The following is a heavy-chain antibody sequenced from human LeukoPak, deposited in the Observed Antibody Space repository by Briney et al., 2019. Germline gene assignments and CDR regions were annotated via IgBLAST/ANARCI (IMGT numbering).Heavy chain of an antibody. Sequence: GGSLRLSRAASGFTFSSYGMHWVRQAPGKGLEWVAVIWYDGSNKYYADSVKGRFTISRDNSKNTLYLQMNSLRAEDTAVYYCARRGVVVTAIDYWGQGTLVTVSS. D-gene: IGHD2-21*02. CDR2: IWYDGSNK. J-gene: IGHJ4*02. CDR1: GFTFSSYG. CDR3: ARRGVVVTAIDY. V-gene: IGHV3-33*01.